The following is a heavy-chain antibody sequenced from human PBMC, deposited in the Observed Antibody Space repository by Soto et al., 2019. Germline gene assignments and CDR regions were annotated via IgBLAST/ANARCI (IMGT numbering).Heavy chain of an antibody. CDR1: EGSSISTCDY. J-gene: IGHJ4*02. D-gene: IGHD2-21*02. V-gene: IGHV4-39*01. CDR3: ARQRTTVVTQAYFEH. CDR2: IYYSGRT. Sequence: SVIHSVSYIVSEGSSISTCDYCSWIRQPPGKGLEWIGSIYYSGRTYYNPSFKSRVTISIDTSKNQFSLKLSSVTATDTAVYYCARQRTTVVTQAYFEHWGQGALVTVSS.